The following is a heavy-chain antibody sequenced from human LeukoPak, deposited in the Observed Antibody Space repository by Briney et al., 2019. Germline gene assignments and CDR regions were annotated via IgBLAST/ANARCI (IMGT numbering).Heavy chain of an antibody. CDR1: GGTFSSYA. J-gene: IGHJ4*02. V-gene: IGHV1-69*06. CDR3: ARGRYYYGSGSYYNSGYFDY. Sequence: WASVKVSCKASGGTFSSYAISWVRQAPGQGLEWMGGIILILGTANYAQKFQGRVTITADKSTSTAYMELSSLRSEDTAVYYCARGRYYYGSGSYYNSGYFDYWGQGTLATVSS. D-gene: IGHD3-10*01. CDR2: IILILGTA.